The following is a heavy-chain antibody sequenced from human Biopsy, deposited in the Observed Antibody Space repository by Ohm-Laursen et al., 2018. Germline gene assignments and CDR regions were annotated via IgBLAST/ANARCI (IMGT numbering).Heavy chain of an antibody. V-gene: IGHV4-4*07. CDR2: IYITGET. J-gene: IGHJ5*02. D-gene: IGHD3-10*01. CDR3: ARAPPLIRGVVESWFDP. Sequence: GTLSLTCTVSGGYISHYYWTWIRQPAGQGLEWIGRIYITGETDYNPSLKSRVTMSVDSSKKQFSLKLKSVTAADTAIYYRARAPPLIRGVVESWFDPWGQGILVTVSS. CDR1: GGYISHYY.